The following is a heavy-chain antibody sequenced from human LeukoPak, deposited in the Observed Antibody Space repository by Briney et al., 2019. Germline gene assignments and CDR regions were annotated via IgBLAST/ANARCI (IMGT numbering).Heavy chain of an antibody. V-gene: IGHV3-74*01. Sequence: GGSLRLSCAASGFSFSTHWMHWVRQAPGKGLVYVAQINSDGSATAYADSMKGRFTISRDNAKNTLYLEMSSLRAEDTAVYYCGSLTVVARDHWGQGTLVTVSS. CDR2: INSDGSAT. CDR3: GSLTVVARDH. CDR1: GFSFSTHW. D-gene: IGHD3-22*01. J-gene: IGHJ4*02.